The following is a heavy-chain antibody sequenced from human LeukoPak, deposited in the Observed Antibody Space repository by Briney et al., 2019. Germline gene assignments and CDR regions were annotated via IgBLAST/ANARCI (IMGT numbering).Heavy chain of an antibody. V-gene: IGHV3-23*01. CDR1: GFTFSSYA. Sequence: GGSLRLSCAASGFTFSSYAMSWVRQAPGKGLEWVSSISSGGGTTYYADSVKGRFTISRDNSKNTLYLQMNSLRAEDTAVYYCAKEYYDSSGYYYSLDCWGQGALVTVSS. J-gene: IGHJ4*02. CDR3: AKEYYDSSGYYYSLDC. D-gene: IGHD3-22*01. CDR2: ISSGGGTT.